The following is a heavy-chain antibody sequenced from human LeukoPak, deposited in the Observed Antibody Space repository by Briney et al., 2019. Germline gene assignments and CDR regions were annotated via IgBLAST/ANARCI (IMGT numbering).Heavy chain of an antibody. D-gene: IGHD6-13*01. Sequence: SVKVSCKASGGTFSSYAISWVRQAPGQGLEWMGRIIPILGIANYAQKFQGRVTITADKSTSTAYMELSSLRSEDTAVYYCARDADPYRLFIAAAGFLYWGQGTLVTVSS. J-gene: IGHJ4*02. CDR3: ARDADPYRLFIAAAGFLY. CDR2: IIPILGIA. V-gene: IGHV1-69*04. CDR1: GGTFSSYA.